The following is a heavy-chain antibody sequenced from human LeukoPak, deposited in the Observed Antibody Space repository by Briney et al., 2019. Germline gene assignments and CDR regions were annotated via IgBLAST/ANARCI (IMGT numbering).Heavy chain of an antibody. CDR1: GFIFSRYE. D-gene: IGHD6-19*01. Sequence: GGSLRLSCGASGFIFSRYEMNWVRQAPGKGLEWVSGINWNSGSTHYADSVKGRFTISRDNAKNSLFLQMNSLRAEDTALYYCARDIKGGSGANGGYWGQGTLVTVSS. J-gene: IGHJ4*02. V-gene: IGHV3-20*04. CDR3: ARDIKGGSGANGGY. CDR2: INWNSGST.